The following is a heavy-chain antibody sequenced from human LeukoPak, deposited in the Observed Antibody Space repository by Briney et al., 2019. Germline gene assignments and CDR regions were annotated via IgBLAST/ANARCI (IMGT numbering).Heavy chain of an antibody. J-gene: IGHJ5*02. D-gene: IGHD6-13*01. V-gene: IGHV3-15*01. CDR3: TSDGYPPTWFDL. CDR1: GFTFSNAW. CDR2: IKSKTDGCTT. Sequence: GGSLRLSCAASGFTFSNAWMSWVRQAPGKGLEWVGRIKSKTDGCTTDYAAPVKGRFTISRDDSKTTLYLQMNSLKPEDTAVYYCTSDGYPPTWFDLWGQGTLVTVSS.